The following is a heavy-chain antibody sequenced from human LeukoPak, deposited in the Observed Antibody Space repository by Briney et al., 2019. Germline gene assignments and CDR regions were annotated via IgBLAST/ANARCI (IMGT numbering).Heavy chain of an antibody. J-gene: IGHJ3*02. CDR1: GGSLSSYG. CDR2: IIPIFGTA. V-gene: IGHV1-69*05. D-gene: IGHD6-19*01. Sequence: SSEKVSCMPSGGSLSSYGIRWVRPAPGRELNGMGGIIPIFGTANYAQKFQGRVTITTDESTSTAYMELSSLRSEDTAVYYCARDRIAVGNAFDIWGQGTMVTVSS. CDR3: ARDRIAVGNAFDI.